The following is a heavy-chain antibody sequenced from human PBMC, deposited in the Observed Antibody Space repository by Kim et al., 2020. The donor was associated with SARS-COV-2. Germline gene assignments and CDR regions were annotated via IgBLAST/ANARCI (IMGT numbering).Heavy chain of an antibody. Sequence: YYADSGKGRFTISRDNSKNTLYLQMNSLRAEDTAVYYRAKDYDSSGYFGYWGQGTLVTVSS. D-gene: IGHD3-22*01. V-gene: IGHV3-23*01. CDR3: AKDYDSSGYFGY. J-gene: IGHJ4*02.